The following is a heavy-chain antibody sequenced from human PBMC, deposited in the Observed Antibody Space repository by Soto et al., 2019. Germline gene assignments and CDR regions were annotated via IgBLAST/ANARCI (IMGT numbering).Heavy chain of an antibody. CDR1: GGSISSGGYY. J-gene: IGHJ4*02. D-gene: IGHD2-2*01. V-gene: IGHV4-31*03. Sequence: SETLSLTCTVSGGSISSGGYYWSWIRQHPGKGLEWIGYIYYSGSTYYNPSLKSRVTISVDTSKNQFSLKLNSVTAADTAVYYCARSSTSANYFDFWGQGTLVTVSS. CDR3: ARSSTSANYFDF. CDR2: IYYSGST.